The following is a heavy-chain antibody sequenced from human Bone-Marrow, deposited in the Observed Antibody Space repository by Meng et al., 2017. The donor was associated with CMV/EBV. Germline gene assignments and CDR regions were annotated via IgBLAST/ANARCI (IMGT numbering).Heavy chain of an antibody. CDR2: ISSSSSYI. D-gene: IGHD3-10*01. V-gene: IGHV3-21*01. Sequence: GGSLRLSCAASGFTFSSYSMNWVRQAPGKGLEWVSSISSSSSYIYYADSVKGRFTISRDNAKNSLYLQMNSLRAEDTAVYYCARERITMVRGANRYFDYWGQGTRVTVYS. J-gene: IGHJ4*02. CDR1: GFTFSSYS. CDR3: ARERITMVRGANRYFDY.